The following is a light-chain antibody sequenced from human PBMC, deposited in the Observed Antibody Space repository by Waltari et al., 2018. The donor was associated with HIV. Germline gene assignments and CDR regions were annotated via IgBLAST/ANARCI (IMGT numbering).Light chain of an antibody. V-gene: IGLV1-40*01. CDR3: QSYDSSLSGSRV. CDR2: GNS. Sequence: QSVLTQPPSVSGAPGQRVTISCTGRSSNIGAGFDVHWYQQVPGTAPKLLIYGNSNRPAGVPDRLSGSKSGASASLAITGLQAEDEADYYCQSYDSSLSGSRVFGTGTKVTVL. J-gene: IGLJ1*01. CDR1: SSNIGAGFD.